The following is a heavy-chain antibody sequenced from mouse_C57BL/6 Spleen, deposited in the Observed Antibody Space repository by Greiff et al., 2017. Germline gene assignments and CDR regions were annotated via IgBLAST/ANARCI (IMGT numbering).Heavy chain of an antibody. J-gene: IGHJ4*01. CDR2: IYPGSGST. V-gene: IGHV1-55*01. CDR3: ARPQDYAMDY. Sequence: VQLQQSGAELVKPGASVKMSCKASGYTFTSYWLTWVKQRPGQGLEWIGDIYPGSGSTNYNEKFKSKATLTVDTSSSTAYMQLSSLTSEDSAVYYCARPQDYAMDYWGQGTSVTVSS. CDR1: GYTFTSYW.